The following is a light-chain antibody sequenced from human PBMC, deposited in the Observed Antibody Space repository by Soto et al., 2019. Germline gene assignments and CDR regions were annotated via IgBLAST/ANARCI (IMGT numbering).Light chain of an antibody. CDR1: QSIGDY. Sequence: DLQMTQSPSSLSASVGDRVTITCRASQSIGDYLNWYQRKPGKAPTLLIYAASSLHTGVPSRFSGSGSGTDFTLTTGSLQPVDFATYYCQQSSSAPYTFGLGTKLEIK. V-gene: IGKV1-39*01. CDR2: AAS. CDR3: QQSSSAPYT. J-gene: IGKJ2*01.